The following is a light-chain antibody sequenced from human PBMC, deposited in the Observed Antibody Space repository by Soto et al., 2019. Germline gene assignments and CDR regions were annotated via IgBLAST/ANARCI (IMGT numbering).Light chain of an antibody. Sequence: QSVLTQPPSASGSPGQSVTISCTGTSSDVGGYNYVSWYQQHPGKAPKVLIYDVNKRPSGVPDRFSGSKSGNTASLTVSGLQAEDEADYDCSSHAGSNHPFVFGTGTKLTVL. CDR2: DVN. V-gene: IGLV2-8*01. J-gene: IGLJ1*01. CDR1: SSDVGGYNY. CDR3: SSHAGSNHPFV.